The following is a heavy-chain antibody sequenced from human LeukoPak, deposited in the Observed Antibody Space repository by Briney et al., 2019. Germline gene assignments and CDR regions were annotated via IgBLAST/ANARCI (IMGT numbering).Heavy chain of an antibody. J-gene: IGHJ4*02. D-gene: IGHD3-9*01. V-gene: IGHV4-59*12. CDR1: GGSISSYY. Sequence: SETLSLTCTVSGGSISSYYWSWIRQPPGKGLEWIGYIYYSGNTNCNPSLKSRVTISVDTSKNQFSLKLSSVTAEDTAVYYCAKAEGYDILTGLDYWGQGTLVTVSS. CDR3: AKAEGYDILTGLDY. CDR2: IYYSGNT.